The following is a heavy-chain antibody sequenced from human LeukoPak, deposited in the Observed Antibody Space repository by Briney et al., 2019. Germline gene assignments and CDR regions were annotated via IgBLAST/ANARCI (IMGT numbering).Heavy chain of an antibody. CDR3: ARDRRDGYNLYYFDL. CDR2: IYTSGST. J-gene: IGHJ4*02. V-gene: IGHV4-61*02. D-gene: IGHD5-24*01. CDR1: GGSIYSGSYY. Sequence: PSETLSLTCTVSGGSIYSGSYYWSWIRQPAGKGLERIGRIYTSGSTNYNPSLKSRVTISVDTSKNQFSLKLSSVTAADTAVYYCARDRRDGYNLYYFDLWGQGTLVTVSS.